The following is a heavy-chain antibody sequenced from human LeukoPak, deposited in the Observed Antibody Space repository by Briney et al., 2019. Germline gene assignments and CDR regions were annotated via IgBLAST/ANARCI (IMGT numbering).Heavy chain of an antibody. CDR3: ARRTYCGGDCYFLDY. CDR1: GYSFTSYW. D-gene: IGHD2-21*02. CDR2: IYPGDSDT. J-gene: IGHJ4*02. Sequence: GESLQISCKGSGYSFTSYWIGWVRQMPGKGLEWMGIIYPGDSDTRYSPSFQGQVTISADKSISTAYLQWSSLKASDTAMYYCARRTYCGGDCYFLDYWGQGTLVTVSS. V-gene: IGHV5-51*01.